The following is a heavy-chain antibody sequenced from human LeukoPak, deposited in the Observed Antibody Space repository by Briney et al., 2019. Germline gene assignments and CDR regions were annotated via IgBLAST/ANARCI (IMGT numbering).Heavy chain of an antibody. CDR3: ARLPGIAAAGKGLLDY. Sequence: PGRPLRLSCAASGFTFSSYAVHWVRQAPGKGLEWVAVISYDGSNKYYADSVKGRFTISRDNSKNTLYLQMNSLRAEDTAVYYCARLPGIAAAGKGLLDYWAREPWSPSPQ. J-gene: IGHJ4*02. CDR1: GFTFSSYA. V-gene: IGHV3-30-3*01. CDR2: ISYDGSNK. D-gene: IGHD6-13*01.